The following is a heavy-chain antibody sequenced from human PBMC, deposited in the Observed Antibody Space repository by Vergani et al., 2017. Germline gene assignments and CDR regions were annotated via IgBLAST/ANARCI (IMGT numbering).Heavy chain of an antibody. V-gene: IGHV3-9*01. Sequence: VQLVESGGGVVQPGRSLRLSCAASGFTFSSYGMHWVRQAPGKGLEWVSGISWNSGSIGYADSVKGRFTISRDNAKNSLYLQMNSLRAEDTALYYCAKAQQLVGFDYWGQGTLVTVSS. CDR1: GFTFSSYG. D-gene: IGHD6-6*01. J-gene: IGHJ4*02. CDR3: AKAQQLVGFDY. CDR2: ISWNSGSI.